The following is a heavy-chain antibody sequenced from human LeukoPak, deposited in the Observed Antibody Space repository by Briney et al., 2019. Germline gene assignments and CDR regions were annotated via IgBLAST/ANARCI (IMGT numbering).Heavy chain of an antibody. J-gene: IGHJ6*02. CDR1: GYTLTELS. D-gene: IGHD3-10*01. V-gene: IGHV1-24*01. CDR2: FDPEDRET. Sequence: ASVKVSCKVSGYTLTELSMHWVLQAPGKGLEWMGGFDPEDRETIYAQKFQGRVTMTEDTSTDTAYMELSSLRSEDTAVYYCAVGGSGSYSLYYYYYYGTDVWGQGTTVTVSS. CDR3: AVGGSGSYSLYYYYYYGTDV.